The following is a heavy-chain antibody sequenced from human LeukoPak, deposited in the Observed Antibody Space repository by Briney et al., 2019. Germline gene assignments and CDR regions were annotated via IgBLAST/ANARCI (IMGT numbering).Heavy chain of an antibody. CDR2: ISGSGGST. Sequence: GGSLRLSCAASGFTFSSYAMSWVRQAPGKGLEWVSAISGSGGSTYYADSVKGRFTISRDNSKNTLYLQMNSLRAEDTAVYYCSKDLLDSPNGPNWFDAWGQGTLVTVSS. CDR3: SKDLLDSPNGPNWFDA. D-gene: IGHD1-1*01. J-gene: IGHJ5*02. V-gene: IGHV3-23*01. CDR1: GFTFSSYA.